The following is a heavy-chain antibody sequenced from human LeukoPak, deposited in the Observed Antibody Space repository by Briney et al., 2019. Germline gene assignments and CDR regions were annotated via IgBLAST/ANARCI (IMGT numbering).Heavy chain of an antibody. CDR3: ARLQFQVYYYYYMDV. J-gene: IGHJ6*03. V-gene: IGHV1-69*13. CDR1: GGTFTSYA. Sequence: SVKVSCKASGGTFTSYAISWVRQAPGQGLEWMGGIIPIFGTANYAQKFQGRVTITADESTSTAYMELSSLRSEDTAVYYCARLQFQVYYYYYMDVWGKGTTVTVSS. CDR2: IIPIFGTA. D-gene: IGHD4-11*01.